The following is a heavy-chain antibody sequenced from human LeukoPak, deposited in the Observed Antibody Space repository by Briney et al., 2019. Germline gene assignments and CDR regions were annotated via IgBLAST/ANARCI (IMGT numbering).Heavy chain of an antibody. J-gene: IGHJ4*02. Sequence: GGSLRLSCAASGFTFSDYYMSWIRQAPGKGLEWVSYISSSGSTIYYADSVKGRFTISRDSPKNTLYLQMNSLRAEDTALYYCAKAAGILDSWGQGTLVTVSS. CDR1: GFTFSDYY. CDR2: ISSSGSTI. CDR3: AKAAGILDS. V-gene: IGHV3-11*01. D-gene: IGHD6-19*01.